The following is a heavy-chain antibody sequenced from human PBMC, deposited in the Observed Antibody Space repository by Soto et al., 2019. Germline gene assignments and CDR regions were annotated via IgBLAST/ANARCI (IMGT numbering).Heavy chain of an antibody. V-gene: IGHV4-34*12. Sequence: QVHLQQWGAGLLKPSGTLSLTCAVSGGSFSDAFWSWVRQSPGRGLEWIGEVFHTGNTNYNPSLKRRVNLSVDTAKNQFSLRLTSVTDADSAVYYCARAPRELLAEGPLFLYYYYGLDVWGQGTTVTVSS. J-gene: IGHJ6*02. CDR1: GGSFSDAF. D-gene: IGHD1-7*01. CDR3: ARAPRELLAEGPLFLYYYYGLDV. CDR2: VFHTGNT.